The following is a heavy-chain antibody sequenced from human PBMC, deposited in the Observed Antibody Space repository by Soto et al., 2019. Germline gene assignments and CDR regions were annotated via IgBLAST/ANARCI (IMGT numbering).Heavy chain of an antibody. CDR2: IDPRNGGT. J-gene: IGHJ5*02. D-gene: IGHD3-10*01. CDR1: GYTITAYY. CDR3: ARWAGDLTPLVDP. V-gene: IGHV1-2*02. Sequence: ASVKVSCKASGYTITAYYIHWVRQAPGQGLEWMGWIDPRNGGTVYAQKFQGRVTISVDTSKNQFSLKLSSVTAADTAVYYCARWAGDLTPLVDPWGQGTLVTVSS.